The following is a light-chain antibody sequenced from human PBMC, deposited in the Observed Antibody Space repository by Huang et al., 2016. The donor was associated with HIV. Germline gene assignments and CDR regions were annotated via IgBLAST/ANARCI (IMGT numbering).Light chain of an antibody. CDR1: QSVRNY. J-gene: IGKJ1*01. CDR2: DAS. V-gene: IGKV3-11*01. CDR3: QQRSDWPPWT. Sequence: EIVLTQSPANLSLSPGERATLSCRASQSVRNYLDWYQQKPGQAPRLLIYDASTRATGPPARFSGSVSVTDFTLTISSLEPEDFAVYYCQQRSDWPPWTFGQGTKVEIK.